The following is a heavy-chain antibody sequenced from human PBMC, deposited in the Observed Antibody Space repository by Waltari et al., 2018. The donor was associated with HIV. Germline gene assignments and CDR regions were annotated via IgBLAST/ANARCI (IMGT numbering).Heavy chain of an antibody. CDR3: AREMDGLGGAQDY. Sequence: QVQLQPSGPGLVKPSQTLSLTCPISGDSVPSNSAAWTWIRQAPSRGLEWLRRTYYRAKWYNDYAVSVKSRITINPDTSKNQFSLQLNSVTPEDTAVYYCAREMDGLGGAQDYWGQGTLVTVSS. D-gene: IGHD3-16*01. CDR2: TYYRAKWYN. CDR1: GDSVPSNSAA. V-gene: IGHV6-1*01. J-gene: IGHJ4*02.